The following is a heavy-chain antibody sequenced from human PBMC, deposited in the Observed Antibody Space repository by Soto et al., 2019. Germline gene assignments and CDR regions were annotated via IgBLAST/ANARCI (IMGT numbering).Heavy chain of an antibody. J-gene: IGHJ4*02. V-gene: IGHV3-21*06. CDR3: ARVSGTLERYSDLDY. Sequence: EVQLVESGGGLVKSGGSLRLSCAASGFIFSSYSMNWVRQAPGKGLEWVSSISPRSDYIYFADSMRGRFTISRDNAQNSLYLHMNNLRAEDTAVYHCARVSGTLERYSDLDYWGQGTLVTVSS. CDR1: GFIFSSYS. D-gene: IGHD3-10*01. CDR2: ISPRSDYI.